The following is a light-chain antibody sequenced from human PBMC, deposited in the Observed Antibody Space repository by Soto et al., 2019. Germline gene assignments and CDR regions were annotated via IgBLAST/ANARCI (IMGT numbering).Light chain of an antibody. CDR2: EVS. CDR3: CSYAGSRTLV. V-gene: IGLV2-23*02. Sequence: QSALTQPASVSGSPGQSITISCTGTSSDVGSYNLVSWYQQHPGKAPKLMIYEVSKRPSGVSNRFSGSKSGNTASLTISGLQAEDEADYYGCSYAGSRTLVFGGGTKLTVL. CDR1: SSDVGSYNL. J-gene: IGLJ2*01.